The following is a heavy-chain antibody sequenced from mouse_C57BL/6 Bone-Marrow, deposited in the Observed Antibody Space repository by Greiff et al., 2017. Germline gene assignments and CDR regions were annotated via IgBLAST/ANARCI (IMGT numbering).Heavy chain of an antibody. CDR2: INPKNGGT. CDR3: ARFDRGAMDY. Sequence: EVQLQQSGPELVKPGASVKISCKASGYTFTDYYMNWVKQSPGKSLEWIGDINPKNGGTSYNQKFKGKATLTVDKSSSTAYMELRSLTSEDSAVYYCARFDRGAMDYWGQGTSVTVSS. V-gene: IGHV1-26*01. CDR1: GYTFTDYY. J-gene: IGHJ4*01.